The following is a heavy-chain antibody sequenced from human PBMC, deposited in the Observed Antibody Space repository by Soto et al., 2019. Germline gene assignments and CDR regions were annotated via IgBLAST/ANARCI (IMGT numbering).Heavy chain of an antibody. Sequence: QVQLVQSGAEVKEPGSSVKVSCKASGGTFANFIMNWVRRTPGQGLEWMGGIVPMFGTATYAEKFKGRVTISATESTSTAYMELTSLRSEATAVYYCARNGTYSSSLSQYSGMDVWGQGTTVTVS. J-gene: IGHJ6*02. D-gene: IGHD6-6*01. CDR3: ARNGTYSSSLSQYSGMDV. CDR2: IVPMFGTA. CDR1: GGTFANFI. V-gene: IGHV1-69*01.